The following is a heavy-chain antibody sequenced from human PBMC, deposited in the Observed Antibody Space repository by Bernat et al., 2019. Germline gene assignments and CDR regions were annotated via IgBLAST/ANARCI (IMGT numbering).Heavy chain of an antibody. CDR1: GFAFSTYA. CDR2: ISAISDTT. V-gene: IGHV3-23*01. CDR3: ARDPRLGSEIDF. Sequence: EVQLLESGGGLVQPGGSLRLSCAASGFAFSTYAMNWIRQAPGKGLEWVSSISAISDTTHYAASVKGRFVISRDNSRNTLSLQMDSLRAEDTAIYYCARDPRLGSEIDFWGLGTLVTVSS. D-gene: IGHD3-10*01. J-gene: IGHJ4*02.